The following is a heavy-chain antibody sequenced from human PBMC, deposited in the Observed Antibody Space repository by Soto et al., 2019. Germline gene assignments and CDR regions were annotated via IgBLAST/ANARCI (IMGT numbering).Heavy chain of an antibody. CDR1: GFTFSNAW. CDR2: IKSKTDGGTT. CDR3: TTGRIIVVVPAAMRLKIMDA. J-gene: IGHJ6*02. Sequence: EVQLVESGGGLVKPGGSLRLSCAASGFTFSNAWMSWVRQAPGKGLEWVGRIKSKTDGGTTDYAAPVKGRFTISRDDSKNTLYLQMNSRKTEDTAVYYCTTGRIIVVVPAAMRLKIMDAWGQGTTVTVSS. D-gene: IGHD2-2*01. V-gene: IGHV3-15*01.